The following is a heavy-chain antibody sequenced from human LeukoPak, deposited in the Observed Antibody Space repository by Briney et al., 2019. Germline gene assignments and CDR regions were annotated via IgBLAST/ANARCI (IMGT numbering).Heavy chain of an antibody. CDR1: GGSISSGDYY. V-gene: IGHV4-30-4*01. CDR2: IYYSGST. Sequence: SQTLSLTCTVSGGSISSGDYYWTWIRQPPGKGLEWIGYIYYSGSTYYNPSLKSRVTISVDTSKNQFSLKLSSVTAADTAVYYCARGYCSGGSCYKNVPWFDYWGQGTLVTVSS. D-gene: IGHD2-15*01. J-gene: IGHJ4*02. CDR3: ARGYCSGGSCYKNVPWFDY.